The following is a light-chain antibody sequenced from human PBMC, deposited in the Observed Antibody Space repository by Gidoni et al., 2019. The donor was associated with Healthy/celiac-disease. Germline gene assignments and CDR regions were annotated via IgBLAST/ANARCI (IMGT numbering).Light chain of an antibody. V-gene: IGKV1-39*01. CDR1: QSISSY. Sequence: DIQMTQSPSSLSASVGDRVTITCRASQSISSYLNWYQQKPGKAPKLLIYAASSLQSGVPSRFRGSGSGTDFTLTISSLQPEDFATYYCQQSYSTLGTFGQGTKLEIK. J-gene: IGKJ2*01. CDR3: QQSYSTLGT. CDR2: AAS.